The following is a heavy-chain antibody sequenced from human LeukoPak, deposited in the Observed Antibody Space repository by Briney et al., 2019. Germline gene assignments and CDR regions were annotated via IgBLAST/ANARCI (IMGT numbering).Heavy chain of an antibody. CDR1: GGTFSSYA. D-gene: IGHD5-18*01. CDR3: ARGVGYNYGLYYQYGMVV. V-gene: IGHV1-69*05. CDR2: IIPVFCTA. J-gene: IGHJ6*02. Sequence: SVKVSCKSSGGTFSSYAISWVRQAAGQGLEWMGGIIPVFCTANFAHEFQGRVTITTHESTSTGYMALSSLSYEGTHVYYRARGVGYNYGLYYQYGMVVSGQGTTVTVSS.